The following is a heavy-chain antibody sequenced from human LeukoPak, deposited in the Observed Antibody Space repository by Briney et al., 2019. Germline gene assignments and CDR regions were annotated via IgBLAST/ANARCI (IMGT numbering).Heavy chain of an antibody. J-gene: IGHJ4*02. CDR2: IYYSGST. V-gene: IGHV4-31*03. CDR3: ARDSGMIVHY. D-gene: IGHD3-22*01. Sequence: SQTLSLTCTVSGGSIGSGGYYWSWIRQHPGKGLEWTGYIYYSGSTYYNPSLKSRVTISVDTSKNQFSLKLSSVTAADTAVYYCARDSGMIVHYWGQGTLVTVSS. CDR1: GGSIGSGGYY.